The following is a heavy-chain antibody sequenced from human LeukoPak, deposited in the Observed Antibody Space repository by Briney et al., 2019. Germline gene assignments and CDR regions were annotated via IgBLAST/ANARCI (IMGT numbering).Heavy chain of an antibody. V-gene: IGHV4-39*07. CDR1: GGSISSSSYY. D-gene: IGHD6-13*01. CDR2: IYYSGST. CDR3: ARDLYSSSWYRPYYYYYMDV. Sequence: SETLSLTCTVSGGSISSSSYYWAWIRQPPGKGLEWIGSIYYSGSTYYSPSLKSRVTISVDTSKNQFSLKLSSVTAADTAVYYCARDLYSSSWYRPYYYYYMDVWGKGTTVTVSS. J-gene: IGHJ6*03.